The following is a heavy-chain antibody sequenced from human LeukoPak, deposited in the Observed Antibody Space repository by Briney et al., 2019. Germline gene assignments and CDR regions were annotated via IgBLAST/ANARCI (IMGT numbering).Heavy chain of an antibody. Sequence: PGGSLRLSCAASGFTFSSYAMSWVRQDPGKGLEWVSAISGSGGSTYYADSAKGRFTISRDNSRNTLYLQMNSLRAEDTAVYYCATHRHSSSWYAEPDLVNWGQGTLVTVSS. CDR2: ISGSGGST. CDR1: GFTFSSYA. D-gene: IGHD6-13*01. J-gene: IGHJ4*02. V-gene: IGHV3-23*01. CDR3: ATHRHSSSWYAEPDLVN.